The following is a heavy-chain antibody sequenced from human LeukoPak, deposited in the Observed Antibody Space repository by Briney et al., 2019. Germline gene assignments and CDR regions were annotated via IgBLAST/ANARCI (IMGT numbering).Heavy chain of an antibody. J-gene: IGHJ4*02. V-gene: IGHV1-24*01. CDR3: ATPREYSSSSTARGYYFDY. Sequence: ASVKVSCKASGYTFTGYYMHWVRQAPGKGLEWMGGFDPEDGETIYAQKFQGRVTMTEDTSTDTAYMELSSLRSEDTAVYYCATPREYSSSSTARGYYFDYWGQGTLVTVSS. CDR1: GYTFTGYY. CDR2: FDPEDGET. D-gene: IGHD6-6*01.